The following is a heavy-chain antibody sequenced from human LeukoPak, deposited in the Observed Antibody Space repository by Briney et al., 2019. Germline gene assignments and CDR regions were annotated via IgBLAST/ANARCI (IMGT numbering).Heavy chain of an antibody. J-gene: IGHJ5*02. Sequence: ASVKVSCKASGYTFTSYDINWVRQATGQGLEWMGWMNPNSGNTGYAQKFQGRVTITRNTSISTAYMELSSLRSEDTAVYYCARWRGSYQNKKFDPWGQGTLVTVSS. CDR3: ARWRGSYQNKKFDP. D-gene: IGHD1-26*01. CDR2: MNPNSGNT. CDR1: GYTFTSYD. V-gene: IGHV1-8*03.